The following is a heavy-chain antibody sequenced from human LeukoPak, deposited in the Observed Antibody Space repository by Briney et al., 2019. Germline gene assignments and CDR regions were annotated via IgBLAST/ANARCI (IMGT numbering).Heavy chain of an antibody. J-gene: IGHJ4*02. Sequence: GGSLRLSCAASGFTFSSYAMSWVRQAPGKGLEWVSAISGSGGSTYYADSVKGRFTISRDNAKNSLYLQMNSLRAEDTALYYCASSGGYSSGWYVGPYYFDYWGQGTLVTVSS. CDR3: ASSGGYSSGWYVGPYYFDY. CDR1: GFTFSSYA. D-gene: IGHD6-19*01. CDR2: ISGSGGST. V-gene: IGHV3-23*01.